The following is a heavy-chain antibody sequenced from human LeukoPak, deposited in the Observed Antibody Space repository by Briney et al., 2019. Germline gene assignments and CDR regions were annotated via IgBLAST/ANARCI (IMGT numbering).Heavy chain of an antibody. CDR1: GFTFSSYE. D-gene: IGHD3-10*01. J-gene: IGHJ4*02. Sequence: GGSLRLSCAASGFTFSSYEMNWVRQAPGKGLEWVSYISSSGSTIYYADSVKGRFTISRDNSKNTLDLQMNGLRPDDTAIYFCVKGRYLSSDNYYNIFDYWGQGNLVTVSS. CDR3: VKGRYLSSDNYYNIFDY. V-gene: IGHV3-48*03. CDR2: ISSSGSTI.